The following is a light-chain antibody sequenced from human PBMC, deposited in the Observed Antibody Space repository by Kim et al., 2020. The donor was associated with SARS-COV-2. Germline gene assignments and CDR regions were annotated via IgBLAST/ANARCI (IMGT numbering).Light chain of an antibody. V-gene: IGKV1-39*01. J-gene: IGKJ1*01. Sequence: DVQMTQSPSSLSASVGDSVTLTCRASQTISTFLNWYQQRPGQAPKLLITGASNLQTGVASRFSGSGSGTDFTLTISSLQPADFATYYCQQNYRTPPTFGQGTKVDIK. CDR1: QTISTF. CDR3: QQNYRTPPT. CDR2: GAS.